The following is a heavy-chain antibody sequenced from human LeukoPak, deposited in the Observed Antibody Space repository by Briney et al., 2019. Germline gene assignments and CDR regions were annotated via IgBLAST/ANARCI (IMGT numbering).Heavy chain of an antibody. CDR1: GYTFTSYD. CDR3: ARYYGSGYSFDY. D-gene: IGHD3-10*01. J-gene: IGHJ4*02. CDR2: MNPNSGNT. V-gene: IGHV1-8*01. Sequence: ASVKVSCKASGYTFTSYDINWVRQATGQGLEWMGWMNPNSGNTGYAQKFQGRVTMTRNTSISTAYMELSSLRSEDTAVYYCARYYGSGYSFDYWGQGTLVTVSS.